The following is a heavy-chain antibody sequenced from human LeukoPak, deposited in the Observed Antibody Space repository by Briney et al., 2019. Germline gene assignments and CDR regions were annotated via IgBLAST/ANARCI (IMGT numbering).Heavy chain of an antibody. CDR2: INPNSGGT. J-gene: IGHJ5*02. Sequence: ASVKVSCKASGYTFTGYYMHWVRQAPGQGLEWMGWINPNSGGTNYAQKFQGWVTMTRDTSISTAYMELSRLRSDDTAMYYCARGLRGYSYGNNWFDPWGQGTLVTVSS. CDR1: GYTFTGYY. CDR3: ARGLRGYSYGNNWFDP. V-gene: IGHV1-2*04. D-gene: IGHD5-18*01.